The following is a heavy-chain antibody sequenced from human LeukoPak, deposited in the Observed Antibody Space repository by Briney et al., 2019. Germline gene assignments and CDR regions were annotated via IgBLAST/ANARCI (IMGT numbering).Heavy chain of an antibody. Sequence: GGSLRLSCAASGFTFSSYSMSWVRQAPGKGLEWVSSISSSSSDIYYADSVKGRFTISRDNAKNSLYLQMNSLRAEDTAVYYCARDFSGWSDYWGKGTLVTVSS. CDR2: ISSSSSDI. J-gene: IGHJ4*02. CDR3: ARDFSGWSDY. V-gene: IGHV3-21*01. D-gene: IGHD6-19*01. CDR1: GFTFSSYS.